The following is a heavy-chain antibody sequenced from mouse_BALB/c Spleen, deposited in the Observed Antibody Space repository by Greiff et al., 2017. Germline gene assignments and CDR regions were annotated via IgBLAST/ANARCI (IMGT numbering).Heavy chain of an antibody. V-gene: IGHV1-5*01. J-gene: IGHJ4*01. Sequence: VQLQQSGTVLARPGASVKMSCKASGYTFTSYWMHWVKQRPGQGLEWIGAIYPGNSDTSYNQKFKGKAKLTAVTSTSTAYMELSSLTNEDSAVYYCARRYYGNYLPYAMDYWGQGTSVTVSS. CDR2: IYPGNSDT. D-gene: IGHD2-1*01. CDR3: ARRYYGNYLPYAMDY. CDR1: GYTFTSYW.